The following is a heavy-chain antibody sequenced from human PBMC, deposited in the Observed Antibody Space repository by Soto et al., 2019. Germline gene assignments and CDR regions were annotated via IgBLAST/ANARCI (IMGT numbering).Heavy chain of an antibody. Sequence: PSETLSLTCAVYGGSFSGYYWSWIRQPPGKGLEWIGEINHSGSTNYNPSLKSRVTISVDTSKNQFSLKLSSVTAADTAVYYCGSQITMVRGVIQDYYYGMDVWGQGTTVTVSS. D-gene: IGHD3-10*01. J-gene: IGHJ6*02. CDR2: INHSGST. CDR1: GGSFSGYY. V-gene: IGHV4-34*01. CDR3: GSQITMVRGVIQDYYYGMDV.